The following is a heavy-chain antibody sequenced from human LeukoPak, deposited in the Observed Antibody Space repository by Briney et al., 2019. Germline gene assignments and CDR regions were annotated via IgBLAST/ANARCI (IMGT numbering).Heavy chain of an antibody. CDR1: GYTFIAYY. Sequence: ASVKVSCKASGYTFIAYYIHWVRQAPGQGLEWMGWINPNSGGTNYAQKFQGRVSLTRGTSINTAYMGLSNLRSDDTAVYYCARASVITGSTETFDPWGQGTLVTVSS. CDR2: INPNSGGT. J-gene: IGHJ5*02. V-gene: IGHV1-2*02. D-gene: IGHD1-20*01. CDR3: ARASVITGSTETFDP.